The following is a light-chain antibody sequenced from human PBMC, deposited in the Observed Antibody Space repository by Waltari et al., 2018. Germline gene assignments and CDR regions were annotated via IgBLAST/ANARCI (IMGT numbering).Light chain of an antibody. V-gene: IGLV1-44*01. CDR2: TNN. CDR1: SSNIGIHI. Sequence: QSVLTQTPSVSATPGQRVPLSCSRSSSNIGIHIVHWYQPLPGTAPKRLIHTNNQRPSGVPDRFSGSKSGTSASLAISGLQSEDEAEYYCAAWDDSLDGPVFGGGTKLTVL. CDR3: AAWDDSLDGPV. J-gene: IGLJ3*02.